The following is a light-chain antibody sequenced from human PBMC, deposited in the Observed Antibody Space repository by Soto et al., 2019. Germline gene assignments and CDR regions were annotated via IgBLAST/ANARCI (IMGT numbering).Light chain of an antibody. Sequence: QSVLTQPPSVSGAPGQRVTISCTGNSSNIGAGYDVHWYQQLPGTAPKLLIYGNSNRPSGVPDRFSGSKSGTSASLAITGLQAEDEADYYCQSYDSSLSGSEVVFGGGTKLTVL. J-gene: IGLJ2*01. CDR3: QSYDSSLSGSEVV. CDR1: SSNIGAGYD. CDR2: GNS. V-gene: IGLV1-40*01.